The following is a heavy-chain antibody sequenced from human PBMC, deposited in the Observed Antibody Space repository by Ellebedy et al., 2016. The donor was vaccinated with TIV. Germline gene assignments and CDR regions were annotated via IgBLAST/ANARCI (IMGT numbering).Heavy chain of an antibody. Sequence: MPSETLSLTCTVSGGSISSYYWSWIRQPPGKGLEWIGYIYYSGSTNYNPSLKSRVTISVDTSKNQFSLKLSSVTAADTAVYYCARDQRESSGWYVPFDYWGQGTLVTVSS. D-gene: IGHD6-19*01. CDR3: ARDQRESSGWYVPFDY. CDR1: GGSISSYY. CDR2: IYYSGST. V-gene: IGHV4-59*01. J-gene: IGHJ4*02.